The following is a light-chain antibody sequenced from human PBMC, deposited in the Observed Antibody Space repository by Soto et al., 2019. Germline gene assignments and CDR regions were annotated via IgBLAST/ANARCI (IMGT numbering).Light chain of an antibody. J-gene: IGKJ5*01. Sequence: DIQMSQSPSTLSASVGDRVTITCRASQSINTWLGWYQQKPGKAPKLLIYDASNLESGVPSRFSGTGSGTEFTLTISSLQPDDSATYYCQQYNSYLFGQGTRLEIK. V-gene: IGKV1-5*01. CDR3: QQYNSYL. CDR1: QSINTW. CDR2: DAS.